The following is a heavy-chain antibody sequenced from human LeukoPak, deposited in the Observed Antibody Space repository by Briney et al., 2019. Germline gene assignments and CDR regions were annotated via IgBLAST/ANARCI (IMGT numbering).Heavy chain of an antibody. J-gene: IGHJ4*02. CDR3: ARDPMVRGLISNTFDY. CDR1: GFTFSSYS. D-gene: IGHD3-10*01. V-gene: IGHV3-21*01. CDR2: ISGSSSYI. Sequence: PGGSLRLSCAASGFTFSSYSMNWVRQAPGKGLEWVSSISGSSSYIYSADSVKGRFTISRDNAKNSLYLQLNSLRAEDTAVYYCARDPMVRGLISNTFDYWGQGTLVTVSS.